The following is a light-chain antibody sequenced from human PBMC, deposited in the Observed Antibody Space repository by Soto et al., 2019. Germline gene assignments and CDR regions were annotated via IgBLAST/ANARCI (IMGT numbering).Light chain of an antibody. CDR3: SSFTSSTTYV. Sequence: QSVLTQSASVSGSPGQSITISCTGTSSDVGNYNYVSWYQQHPGEVPKLIIFNVNNRPSGVSNRFSGSKSGNTASLTISGLQAEDEADYYCSSFTSSTTYVFGTGTKVPVL. V-gene: IGLV2-14*01. J-gene: IGLJ1*01. CDR2: NVN. CDR1: SSDVGNYNY.